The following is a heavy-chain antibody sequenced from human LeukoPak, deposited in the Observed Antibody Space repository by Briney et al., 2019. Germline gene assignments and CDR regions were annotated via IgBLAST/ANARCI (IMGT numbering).Heavy chain of an antibody. CDR3: AKTDPYALYYFDY. V-gene: IGHV3-30*18. Sequence: PGGSLRLSCAASGFTFSSYGMHWVRQAPGKGLEWVAVISYDGSNKYYADSVKGRFTISRDNSKNTLYLQMNSLRAEDTAVYYCAKTDPYALYYFDYWGQGTLVTVSS. CDR1: GFTFSSYG. D-gene: IGHD2-8*01. CDR2: ISYDGSNK. J-gene: IGHJ4*02.